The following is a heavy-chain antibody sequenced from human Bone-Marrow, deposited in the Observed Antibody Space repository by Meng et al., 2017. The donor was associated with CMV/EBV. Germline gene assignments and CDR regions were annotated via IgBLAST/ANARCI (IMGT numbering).Heavy chain of an antibody. CDR3: ARPTRTYYYGMDV. D-gene: IGHD3/OR15-3a*01. V-gene: IGHV3-66*02. CDR1: GFTVSSNY. CDR2: IYSGGST. Sequence: GESLKISCAASGFTVSSNYMSWVRQAPGKGLEWVSVIYSGGSTYYADSVKGRFTIYRDNSKNTLYLQMNSLRAEDTSVYYCARPTRTYYYGMDVWGQGTTVTVSS. J-gene: IGHJ6*02.